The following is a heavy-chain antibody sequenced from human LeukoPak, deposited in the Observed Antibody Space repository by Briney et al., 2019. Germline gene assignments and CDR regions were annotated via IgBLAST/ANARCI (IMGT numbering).Heavy chain of an antibody. Sequence: GGSLRLSCRTSGFTFGYHAMTWVRQAPGKGLQWVGSIKSTPFGAATEYAASVKARFIISRDDSKSIAYLQMNSLKTEDTAAYYCVRVTDEILPSATGWLDPWGQGTLVTVSS. CDR2: IKSTPFGAAT. CDR3: VRVTDEILPSATGWLDP. J-gene: IGHJ5*02. CDR1: GFTFGYHA. D-gene: IGHD2-21*02. V-gene: IGHV3-49*04.